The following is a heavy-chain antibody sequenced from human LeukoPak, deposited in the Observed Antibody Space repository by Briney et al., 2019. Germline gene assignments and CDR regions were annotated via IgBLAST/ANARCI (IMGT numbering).Heavy chain of an antibody. Sequence: SVKVSCKASGGTFSSYAISWVRQAPGQGLEWMGRIIPIFGTANYAQKFQGRVTITTDESTSTAYMELSSLRSEDTAVYYRARVNLEAATHDYWGQGTLVTVSS. V-gene: IGHV1-69*05. CDR3: ARVNLEAATHDY. CDR2: IIPIFGTA. D-gene: IGHD2-15*01. J-gene: IGHJ4*02. CDR1: GGTFSSYA.